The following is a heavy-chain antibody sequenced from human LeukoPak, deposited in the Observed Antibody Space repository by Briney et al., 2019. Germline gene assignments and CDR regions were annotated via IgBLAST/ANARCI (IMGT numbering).Heavy chain of an antibody. CDR3: ARVGRRVPAALGGYHPPPDY. Sequence: GASVKVSCKTSGYSFINYGISWVRQAPGQGLEWMGGIIPVFGTSNYAQKFQGRVTITADESTSTAYMELSSLRSEDTAVYYCARVGRRVPAALGGYHPPPDYWGQGTLVTVSS. CDR2: IIPVFGTS. CDR1: GYSFINYG. D-gene: IGHD2-2*01. V-gene: IGHV1-69*13. J-gene: IGHJ4*02.